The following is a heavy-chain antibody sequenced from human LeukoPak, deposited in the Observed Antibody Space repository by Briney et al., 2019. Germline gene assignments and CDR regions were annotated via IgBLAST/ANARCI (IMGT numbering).Heavy chain of an antibody. CDR3: ASTTDPAFDI. V-gene: IGHV4-38-2*01. Sequence: SETLSLTCAVSGYSISRGYYWGWIRQPPGKGLEWIGSIYHSGSTYYNPSLKSRVTISVDTSKNQFSLKLSSVTAADTAVYYCASTTDPAFDIWGQGTMVTVSS. CDR1: GYSISRGYY. J-gene: IGHJ3*02. D-gene: IGHD4-17*01. CDR2: IYHSGST.